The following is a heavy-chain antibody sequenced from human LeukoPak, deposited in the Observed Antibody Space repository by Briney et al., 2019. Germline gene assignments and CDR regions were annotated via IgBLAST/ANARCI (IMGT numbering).Heavy chain of an antibody. D-gene: IGHD4-23*01. CDR2: IYHSGST. J-gene: IGHJ3*02. CDR1: GGSFSGYY. V-gene: IGHV4-38-2*02. CDR3: ARDSGNSYAFDI. Sequence: SETLSLTCSVFGGSFSGYYWGWIRQPPGKGLEWIGSIYHSGSTYYNPSLKSRVTISVDTSKNQFSLKLSSVTAADTAVYYCARDSGNSYAFDIWGQGTMVTVSS.